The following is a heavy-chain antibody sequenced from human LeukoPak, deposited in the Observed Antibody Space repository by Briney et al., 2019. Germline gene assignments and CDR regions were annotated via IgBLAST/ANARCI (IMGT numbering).Heavy chain of an antibody. CDR2: IYPGDSDT. Sequence: GESLQISCKGSGYRFTSYWIGWVRPLPGKGLEWMGIIYPGDSDTRYSPSFQGQVTISADKSISTAYLQWSSLKASDTAMYYCARSSNYYGSGSYGAGVDYWGQGTLVTVSS. CDR1: GYRFTSYW. V-gene: IGHV5-51*01. D-gene: IGHD3-10*01. J-gene: IGHJ4*02. CDR3: ARSSNYYGSGSYGAGVDY.